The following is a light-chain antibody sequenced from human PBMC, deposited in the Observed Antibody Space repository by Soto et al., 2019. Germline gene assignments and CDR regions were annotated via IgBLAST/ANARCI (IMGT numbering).Light chain of an antibody. CDR3: SSYAASNNFYFV. CDR2: EVT. Sequence: QSLLTQPPSASGSPGQSVTISCPGTSSDVGGYNYVSWYQQYPGRAPKLMIYEVTKRPSGVPDRFSGAKSGNTASLTVPGLPAEEEADYYCSSYAASNNFYFVFGGGTKVTVL. V-gene: IGLV2-8*01. CDR1: SSDVGGYNY. J-gene: IGLJ2*01.